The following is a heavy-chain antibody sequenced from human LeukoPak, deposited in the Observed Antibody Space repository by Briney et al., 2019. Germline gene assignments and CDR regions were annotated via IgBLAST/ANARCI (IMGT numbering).Heavy chain of an antibody. Sequence: PPGGSLRLSCAASGFTFSSYGMHWVRQAPGKGLEWVAVIWYDGSNKYYADSVKGRFTISRDNSKNTLYLQMNSLRAEDTAVYYCARDLGSGWYHLTYYYYGMDVWGQGTTVTVSS. D-gene: IGHD6-19*01. J-gene: IGHJ6*02. CDR3: ARDLGSGWYHLTYYYYGMDV. CDR2: IWYDGSNK. CDR1: GFTFSSYG. V-gene: IGHV3-33*01.